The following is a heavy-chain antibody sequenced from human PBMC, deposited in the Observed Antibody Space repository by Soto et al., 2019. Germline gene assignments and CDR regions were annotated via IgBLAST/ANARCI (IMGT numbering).Heavy chain of an antibody. CDR2: INAGNGDT. D-gene: IGHD6-19*01. J-gene: IGHJ5*02. V-gene: IGHV1-3*01. CDR1: GYTFNRHA. CDR3: ARDQSGIGWYVDWFDP. Sequence: QGQLMQSGAEVKKPGAAVKVSCKASGYTFNRHAIHWMRQAPGQRLEWMGWINAGNGDTYYSEKFKVKVTLTMDTLATTVYMELTSLTSEDTGVYYCARDQSGIGWYVDWFDPWRQGTPVTVSS.